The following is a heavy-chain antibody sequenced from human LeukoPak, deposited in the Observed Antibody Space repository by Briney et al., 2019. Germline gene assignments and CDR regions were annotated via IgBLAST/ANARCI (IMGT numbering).Heavy chain of an antibody. Sequence: TGGSLRLSCAASGFTFSSYAMSWVRQAPGKGLEWVSAISGSGGSTYYADSVKGRFTISRDNSKNTLYLQMNSLRAEDTAVYYCAKTLGQYGSGSRAFDYWGQGTLVTVSS. D-gene: IGHD3-10*01. CDR2: ISGSGGST. CDR1: GFTFSSYA. J-gene: IGHJ4*02. V-gene: IGHV3-23*01. CDR3: AKTLGQYGSGSRAFDY.